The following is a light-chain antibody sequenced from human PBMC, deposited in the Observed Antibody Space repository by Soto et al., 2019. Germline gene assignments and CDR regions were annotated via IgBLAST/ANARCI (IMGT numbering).Light chain of an antibody. CDR3: QQRGNLPYT. Sequence: EIVLTQSPATLSLSPGERATLSCRASQSVSGYLAWYQQKPGQAPRLLIYDAYNRATGIPARFSGSGSGTDFTLTISSLEPADFGVYSCQQRGNLPYTFGQGTNLEIK. V-gene: IGKV3-11*01. J-gene: IGKJ2*01. CDR2: DAY. CDR1: QSVSGY.